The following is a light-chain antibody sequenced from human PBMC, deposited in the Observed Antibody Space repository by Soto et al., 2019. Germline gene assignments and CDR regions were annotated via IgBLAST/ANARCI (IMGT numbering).Light chain of an antibody. V-gene: IGKV3-20*01. CDR1: QSVSSSY. Sequence: EIVLTQSPGTLSLSPGERATLSCRASQSVSSSYLAWYQQKPGQAPRPLIYGASGRATGLPDRFSGSGSGTDFTLTISRLEPEYFAVYYCQQYGSSPGITFGQGTRLEIK. J-gene: IGKJ5*01. CDR2: GAS. CDR3: QQYGSSPGIT.